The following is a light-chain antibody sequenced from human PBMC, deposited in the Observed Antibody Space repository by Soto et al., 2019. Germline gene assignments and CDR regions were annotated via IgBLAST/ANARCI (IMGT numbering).Light chain of an antibody. Sequence: EIVMTQSPATVSVSPGERATLSCRASQSVGSNLAWYHQKPGQAPRLLIYGSSTRATDMPGTFSGRGSGTEFTLTISSLRPEHFGVHYCQQYRSWPRTFGQGTKVDI. CDR1: QSVGSN. J-gene: IGKJ1*01. CDR2: GSS. V-gene: IGKV3-15*01. CDR3: QQYRSWPRT.